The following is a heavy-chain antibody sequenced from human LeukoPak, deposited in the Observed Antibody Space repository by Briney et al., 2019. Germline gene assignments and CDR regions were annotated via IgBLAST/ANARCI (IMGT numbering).Heavy chain of an antibody. V-gene: IGHV3-30-3*01. J-gene: IGHJ4*02. D-gene: IGHD3-10*01. Sequence: PGGSLRLSCAASGFTFSSYAMHWVRQAPGKGLEWVAVISYDGSNKYYADSVKGRFTISRDNSKNTLYLQMNSLRAKDTAVYYCSSPSTARGPDYWGQGTLVTVSP. CDR2: ISYDGSNK. CDR3: SSPSTARGPDY. CDR1: GFTFSSYA.